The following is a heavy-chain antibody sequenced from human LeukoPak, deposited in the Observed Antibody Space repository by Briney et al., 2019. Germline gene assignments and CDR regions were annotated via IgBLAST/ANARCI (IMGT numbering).Heavy chain of an antibody. CDR3: AKDRGAAVAGTGFDY. V-gene: IGHV3-9*01. Sequence: PGRSLRLSCAASGFTFDDYAMHWVRQAPGKGPEWVSGISWNSGSIGYADSVKGRFTISRDNAKTSLYLQMNSLRAEDTALYYCAKDRGAAVAGTGFDYWGQGTLVTVSS. J-gene: IGHJ4*02. D-gene: IGHD6-19*01. CDR2: ISWNSGSI. CDR1: GFTFDDYA.